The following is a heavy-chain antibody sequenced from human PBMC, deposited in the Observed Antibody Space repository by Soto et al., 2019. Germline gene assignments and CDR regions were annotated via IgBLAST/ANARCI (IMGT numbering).Heavy chain of an antibody. Sequence: LMXSCASSGFSFCSYGMYCVRLAPGKGLEWVAATTYDGGIKHYVDSVKGRFTISRDNSKNTLYLQMNSLRVEDTATYYCAGALENPYFYYGLNGWGQGTTVTV. CDR3: AGALENPYFYYGLNG. J-gene: IGHJ6*02. CDR1: GFSFCSYG. CDR2: TTYDGGIK. V-gene: IGHV3-30*03. D-gene: IGHD1-1*01.